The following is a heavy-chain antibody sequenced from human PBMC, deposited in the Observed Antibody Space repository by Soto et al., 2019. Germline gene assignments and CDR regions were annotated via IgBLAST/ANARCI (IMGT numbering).Heavy chain of an antibody. J-gene: IGHJ6*02. CDR1: GGSISSYF. CDR2: MYNGGST. Sequence: QVQLQESDPGLVKPSETLSLTCTVPGGSISSYFWSWIRQPPGKGLEWIGYMYNGGSTNYNPSLKSRVTISIDTSKNQFSLRLSSVTAADTAVYYCARDGSRYCSSTSCYSGYYYYGMDVWGQGTTVTVSS. V-gene: IGHV4-59*01. CDR3: ARDGSRYCSSTSCYSGYYYYGMDV. D-gene: IGHD2-2*01.